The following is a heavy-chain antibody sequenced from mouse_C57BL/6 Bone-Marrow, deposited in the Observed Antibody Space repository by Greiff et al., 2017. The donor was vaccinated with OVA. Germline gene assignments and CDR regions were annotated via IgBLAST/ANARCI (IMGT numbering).Heavy chain of an antibody. CDR2: INPDSSTI. Sequence: EVKAVESGGGLVQPGGSLKLSCAASGIDFSRYWMSWVRRAPGKGLEWIGEINPDSSTINYAPSLKDKFIISRDNAKNTLYLQMSKVRSEDTALYYCARPEDYSNYYAMDYWGQGTSVTVSS. CDR3: ARPEDYSNYYAMDY. D-gene: IGHD2-5*01. CDR1: GIDFSRYW. J-gene: IGHJ4*01. V-gene: IGHV4-1*01.